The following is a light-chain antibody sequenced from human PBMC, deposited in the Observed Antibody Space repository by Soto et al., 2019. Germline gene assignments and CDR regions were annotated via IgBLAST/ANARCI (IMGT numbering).Light chain of an antibody. V-gene: IGLV2-14*01. CDR2: EVS. CDR3: TSYTSINTLV. J-gene: IGLJ2*01. Sequence: QSALTQPASVSGSPGQSITISCTGTSSDAGFYNYVSWYQQHPGKAPKLLIYEVSNRPSGVSNRFSGAKSGNTASLTISGHQPEDEADYYCTSYTSINTLVFGGGTKVTVL. CDR1: SSDAGFYNY.